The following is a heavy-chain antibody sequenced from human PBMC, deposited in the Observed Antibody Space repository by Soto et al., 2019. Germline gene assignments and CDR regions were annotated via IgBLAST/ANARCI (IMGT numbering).Heavy chain of an antibody. Sequence: GGSLRLSCAASGFTFSAYSLNWVRQAPGKGLEWVSSISSSSSYIYYADSVKGRFTISRDNAKNSLYLQMNSLRAEDTAVYYCAGVYSSSSFYWFDPWGQGTLVTVSS. CDR3: AGVYSSSSFYWFDP. D-gene: IGHD6-6*01. J-gene: IGHJ5*02. V-gene: IGHV3-21*01. CDR2: ISSSSSYI. CDR1: GFTFSAYS.